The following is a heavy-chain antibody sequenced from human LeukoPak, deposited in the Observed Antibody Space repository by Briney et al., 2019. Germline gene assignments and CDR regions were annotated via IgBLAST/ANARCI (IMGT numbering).Heavy chain of an antibody. J-gene: IGHJ4*02. D-gene: IGHD6-19*01. CDR3: ARVGGSGSFDS. CDR1: GFTISSDS. V-gene: IGHV3-64*01. CDR2: IGYGGDT. Sequence: GGSLRLSCAASGFTISSDSMHWIRQAPGKGLEYVSAIGYGGDTYYANSVKGRFAISRDISKNTLYLQMGSLRPEDMAVYYCARVGGSGSFDSWGQGTLVSVSS.